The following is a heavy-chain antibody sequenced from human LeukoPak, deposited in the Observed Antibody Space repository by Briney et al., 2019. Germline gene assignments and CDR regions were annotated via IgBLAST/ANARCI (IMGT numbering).Heavy chain of an antibody. CDR1: GGSFSGYY. Sequence: PSETLSLTCAVYGGSFSGYYWSWIRQPPGKGLEWIGEINHSGSTNYNPSLKSRVTISVDTSKNQFSLKLSPVTAADTAVYYCARGTPPSTYCGGDCYSRWFDPWGQGTLVTVSS. CDR3: ARGTPPSTYCGGDCYSRWFDP. D-gene: IGHD2-21*02. J-gene: IGHJ5*02. CDR2: INHSGST. V-gene: IGHV4-34*01.